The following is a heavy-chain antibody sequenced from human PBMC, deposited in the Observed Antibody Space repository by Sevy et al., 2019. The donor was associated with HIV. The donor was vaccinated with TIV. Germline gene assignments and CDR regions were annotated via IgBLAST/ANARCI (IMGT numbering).Heavy chain of an antibody. CDR2: IKNKPDGGTT. J-gene: IGHJ5*02. V-gene: IGHV3-15*01. Sequence: GGSLRLSCAASGFTFNNTWMSWVRQAPGKGLEWIGRIKNKPDGGTTDYAAPVKGRFTISRDDSKNTLYLQMNSLKTEDTAVYYCCTEGNVLLAEGWGHWFDPWGQGTLVTVSS. CDR3: CTEGNVLLAEGWGHWFDP. CDR1: GFTFNNTW. D-gene: IGHD2-8*01.